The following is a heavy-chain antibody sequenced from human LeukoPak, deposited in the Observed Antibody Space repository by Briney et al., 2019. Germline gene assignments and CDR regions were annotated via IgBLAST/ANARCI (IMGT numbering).Heavy chain of an antibody. CDR3: AKGTLTFGGVIVIGSHFDY. CDR1: GFTFRSYA. Sequence: GGSLRLSCGASGFTFRSYAMSWVRQAPGKGLEWVSAISGSGGTPYYADSVKGRFTISRDNSKNTLYLQMNSLRAEDTAVYYCAKGTLTFGGVIVIGSHFDYWGQGTLVTVSS. J-gene: IGHJ4*02. V-gene: IGHV3-23*01. D-gene: IGHD3-16*02. CDR2: ISGSGGTP.